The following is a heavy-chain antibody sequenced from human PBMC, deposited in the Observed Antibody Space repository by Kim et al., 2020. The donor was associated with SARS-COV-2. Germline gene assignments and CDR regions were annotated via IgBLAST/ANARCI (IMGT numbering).Heavy chain of an antibody. CDR3: AKERHYGSGIDY. V-gene: IGHV3-33*06. CDR2: K. Sequence: KYDADSVQGRFPISRDNSKTTRYRQMNSLRAEDTAVYYCAKERHYGSGIDYWGQGTLVTVSS. D-gene: IGHD3-10*01. J-gene: IGHJ4*02.